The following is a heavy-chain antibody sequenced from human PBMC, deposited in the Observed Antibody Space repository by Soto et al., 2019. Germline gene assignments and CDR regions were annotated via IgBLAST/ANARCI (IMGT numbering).Heavy chain of an antibody. J-gene: IGHJ6*02. CDR3: AGGESAWDLRRKYYYDYCGMDV. CDR1: GGTFSSCG. CDR2: IIPIFGTA. Sequence: AVKFSFKDSGGTFSSCGISWVRQAPGQGLDCIGGIIPIFGTANYAQKFQGRVTITADESTSTAYMELSSLRSEDTAVYYCAGGESAWDLRRKYYYDYCGMDVWGQGTRVTVSS. D-gene: IGHD1-26*01. V-gene: IGHV1-69*13.